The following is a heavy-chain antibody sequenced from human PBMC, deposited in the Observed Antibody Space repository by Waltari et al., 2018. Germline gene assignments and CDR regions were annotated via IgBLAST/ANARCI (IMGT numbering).Heavy chain of an antibody. CDR3: ARLFYYYYMDV. Sequence: QVQLQQWGAGLLKPSETLSLTCAVYGGSFSGYYWSWIRQPPGKGPEGIGETTHSGGTNYSPSLKSRVTISVDTSKNQFSLKLSSVTAADTAVYYCARLFYYYYMDVWGKGTTVTISS. CDR2: TTHSGGT. V-gene: IGHV4-34*01. CDR1: GGSFSGYY. J-gene: IGHJ6*03.